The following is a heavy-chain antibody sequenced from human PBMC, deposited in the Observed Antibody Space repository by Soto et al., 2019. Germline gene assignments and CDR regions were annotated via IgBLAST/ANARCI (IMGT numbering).Heavy chain of an antibody. V-gene: IGHV1-2*02. J-gene: IGHJ6*01. Sequence: QVQLVQSGAEVKKPGASVKVSCTASGYTFTDYNLHWVRQSPGQGLEWMGRINPLSGGTNFVQKFQGRVTLTRDTSISKVYMDLGGLRADHTAVYYCARGASTDCTNGVCSYHYYYFMDVWGQGTKVTVSS. D-gene: IGHD2-8*01. CDR2: INPLSGGT. CDR1: GYTFTDYN. CDR3: ARGASTDCTNGVCSYHYYYFMDV.